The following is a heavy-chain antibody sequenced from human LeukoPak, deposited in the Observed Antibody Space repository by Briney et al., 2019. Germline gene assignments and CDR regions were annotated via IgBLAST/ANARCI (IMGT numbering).Heavy chain of an antibody. CDR2: INHSGRT. V-gene: IGHV4-34*01. CDR1: GGSFSGYY. CDR3: ARPPNYYDSSGYYYAAFDI. Sequence: SETLSLTCAVYGGSFSGYYWSWLRQPPGKGLEWIGEINHSGRTNYNPSLKSRVNISVDTSKNQFSLKLSSVTAADTAVYYCARPPNYYDSSGYYYAAFDIWGQGTMVTVSS. J-gene: IGHJ3*02. D-gene: IGHD3-22*01.